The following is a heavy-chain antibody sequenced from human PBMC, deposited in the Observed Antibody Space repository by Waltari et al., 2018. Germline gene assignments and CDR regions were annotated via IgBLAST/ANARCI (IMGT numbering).Heavy chain of an antibody. Sequence: QVQLVESGGGVVQPGRSLRLSCAASGFTFSSYAMHWVRQAPGKGLEWVAVRSYDGSNKYYADSVKGRFTISRDNSKNTLYLQMNSLRAEDTAVYYCARAMGIAVAGTGYWGQGTLVTVSS. CDR2: RSYDGSNK. CDR3: ARAMGIAVAGTGY. D-gene: IGHD6-19*01. J-gene: IGHJ4*02. CDR1: GFTFSSYA. V-gene: IGHV3-30-3*01.